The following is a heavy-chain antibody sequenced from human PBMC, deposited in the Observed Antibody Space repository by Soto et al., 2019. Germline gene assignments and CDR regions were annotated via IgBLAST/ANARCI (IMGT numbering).Heavy chain of an antibody. Sequence: EVQLVESGGGLVKPGGSLRLSCAASGFTFSSYSMNWVRQAPGKGLEWVSSISNSSSYIYYADSVKGRFTISRDNAKNSLYLQMNSLRAEDTAVYYCARDPAGDFWSGYYALYYYYYYMDVWGKGTTVTVSS. CDR1: GFTFSSYS. J-gene: IGHJ6*03. D-gene: IGHD3-3*01. CDR3: ARDPAGDFWSGYYALYYYYYYMDV. V-gene: IGHV3-21*01. CDR2: ISNSSSYI.